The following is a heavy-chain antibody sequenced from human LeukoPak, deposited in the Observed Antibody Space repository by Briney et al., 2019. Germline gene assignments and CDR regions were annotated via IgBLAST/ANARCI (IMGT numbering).Heavy chain of an antibody. CDR3: ARVYSSSSGSYYYYYYMDV. CDR2: INHSGST. CDR1: GGSFSGYY. Sequence: SETLSLTCAVYGGSFSGYYWSWIRQPPGKGLGWIGEINHSGSTNYNPSLKSRVTISVDTSKNQFSLKLSSVTAADTAVYYCARVYSSSSGSYYYYYYMDVWGKGTTVTVSS. J-gene: IGHJ6*03. V-gene: IGHV4-34*01. D-gene: IGHD6-6*01.